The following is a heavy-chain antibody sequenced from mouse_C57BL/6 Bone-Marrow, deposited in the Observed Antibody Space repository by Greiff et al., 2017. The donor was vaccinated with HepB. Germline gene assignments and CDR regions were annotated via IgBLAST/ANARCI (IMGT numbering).Heavy chain of an antibody. CDR3: ARSGY. Sequence: EVQLQQPGAELVKPGASVKVSCKASGYTFTSYWMHWVKQRPGQGLEWIGRIDPANGNTKYAPKFQGKATITADTSSNTAYLQLSSLTSEDTAIYYWARSGYWGQGTTLTVSS. V-gene: IGHV14-3*01. J-gene: IGHJ2*01. D-gene: IGHD3-1*01. CDR1: GYTFTSYW. CDR2: IDPANGNT.